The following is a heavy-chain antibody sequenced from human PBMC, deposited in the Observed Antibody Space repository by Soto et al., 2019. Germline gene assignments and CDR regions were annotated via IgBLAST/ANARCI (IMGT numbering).Heavy chain of an antibody. CDR3: ARSHPDHTYGDYRFDY. V-gene: IGHV1-2*04. CDR1: GYTFTGYY. J-gene: IGHJ4*02. D-gene: IGHD4-17*01. CDR2: INPNSGGT. Sequence: ASVKVSCKASGYTFTGYYMHWVRQAPGQGLEWMGWINPNSGGTNYAQKFQGWVTMTRDTSISTAYMELSRLRSDDTAVYYCARSHPDHTYGDYRFDYWGQGPLVT.